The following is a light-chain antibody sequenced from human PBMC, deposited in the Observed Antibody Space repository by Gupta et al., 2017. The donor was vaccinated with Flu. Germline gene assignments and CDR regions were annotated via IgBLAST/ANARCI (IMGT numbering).Light chain of an antibody. V-gene: IGLV2-11*01. J-gene: IGLJ1*01. CDR3: CSYAGSYTNYV. Sequence: QSALTQPRPVSGSPGQSVTISCTGTSSDVGGYSYVSWYQQHPGKAPKLMIYDVSKRPSGVPDRFSGSKSGNTASLTISGLQAEDEADYYCCSYAGSYTNYVFGTGTKVTVL. CDR1: SSDVGGYSY. CDR2: DVS.